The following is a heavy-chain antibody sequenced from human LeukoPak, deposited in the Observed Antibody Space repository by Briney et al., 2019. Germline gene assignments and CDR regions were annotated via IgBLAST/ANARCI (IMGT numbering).Heavy chain of an antibody. Sequence: PSETLSLTCTVSGGSVSSGSYYWSWIRQPPGKGLEWIGYIYYSGSTNYNPSLKSRVTISVDMSKNQFSLTLSFVTAADTAMYYCARQANWFDSWGQGTLVTVSS. J-gene: IGHJ5*01. CDR1: GGSVSSGSYY. CDR3: ARQANWFDS. V-gene: IGHV4-61*01. CDR2: IYYSGST.